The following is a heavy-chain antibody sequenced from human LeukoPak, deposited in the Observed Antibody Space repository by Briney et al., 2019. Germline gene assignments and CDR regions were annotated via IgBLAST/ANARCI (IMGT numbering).Heavy chain of an antibody. CDR2: IYTSGST. CDR3: ARVKQLVGWVDY. CDR1: GYSISRGYY. D-gene: IGHD6-6*01. Sequence: TLSLTCIVSGYSISRGYYWGWIRQPAGKGLEWIGRIYTSGSTNYNPSLKSRVTISVDTSKNQFSLKLSSVTAADTAVYYCARVKQLVGWVDYWGQGTLVTVSS. J-gene: IGHJ4*02. V-gene: IGHV4-61*02.